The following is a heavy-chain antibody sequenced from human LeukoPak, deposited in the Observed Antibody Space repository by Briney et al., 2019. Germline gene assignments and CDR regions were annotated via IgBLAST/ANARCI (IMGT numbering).Heavy chain of an antibody. Sequence: SETLSLTCTVSGGSITSSGYYWGWIRQPPGKGPEWIGTIYYGGSTYYNPSLKSRVTISVDTSKNQFFLNMSSVTAADTAVYYCARPRHNWNYYFDYWGQGTLVTVSS. J-gene: IGHJ4*02. CDR2: IYYGGST. V-gene: IGHV4-39*01. CDR3: ARPRHNWNYYFDY. D-gene: IGHD1-7*01. CDR1: GGSITSSGYY.